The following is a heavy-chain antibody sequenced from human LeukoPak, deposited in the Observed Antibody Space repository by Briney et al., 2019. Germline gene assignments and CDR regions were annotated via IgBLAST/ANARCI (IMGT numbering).Heavy chain of an antibody. J-gene: IGHJ3*02. CDR3: ARDPNGDYIGAFDM. CDR1: GFTFSAYA. D-gene: IGHD4-17*01. V-gene: IGHV3-23*01. Sequence: GGSLRLSCTASGFTFSAYATMWVRQAPGKGPEWVSAIRGGGTSEFYADSVKGRFRISRDNSKDTLFLQMNSLRAEDTAVYYCARDPNGDYIGAFDMWGPGTMVTVSS. CDR2: IRGGGTSE.